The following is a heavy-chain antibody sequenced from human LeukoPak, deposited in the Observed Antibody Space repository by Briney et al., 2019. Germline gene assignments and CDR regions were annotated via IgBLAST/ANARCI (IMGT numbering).Heavy chain of an antibody. V-gene: IGHV3-74*01. Sequence: PGGSLRLSCAASELTFNSNWMHWVRRAPGKGLVWVSRINSDGSTTNYADSAKGRFTISRDNAKNTLYLQMNSLRAEDTAVYYCTSYTSGWNWGQGTLVTVSS. CDR3: TSYTSGWN. D-gene: IGHD6-19*01. J-gene: IGHJ4*02. CDR2: INSDGSTT. CDR1: ELTFNSNW.